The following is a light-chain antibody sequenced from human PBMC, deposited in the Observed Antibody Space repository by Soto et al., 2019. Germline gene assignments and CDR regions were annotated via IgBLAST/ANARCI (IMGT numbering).Light chain of an antibody. CDR3: KQLHSYPIT. CDR2: AAS. CDR1: QDISSW. V-gene: IGKV1-12*01. J-gene: IGKJ5*01. Sequence: DIQVTQSPSSVSASVGDRVTITCRASQDISSWLAWYQQKPGKAPKLLIYAASSLQSGVPSRFSGSESGAEFNLTISSLQPEDFATYYCKQLHSYPITFGQGTRLEIK.